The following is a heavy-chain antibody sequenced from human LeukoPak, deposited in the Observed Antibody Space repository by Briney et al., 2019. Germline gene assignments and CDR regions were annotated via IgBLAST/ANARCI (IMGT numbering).Heavy chain of an antibody. D-gene: IGHD3-3*01. CDR2: ISGSGNTT. CDR3: ARDQYDTWSRRGNFDS. V-gene: IGHV3-23*01. Sequence: GGSLRLSCAASQFTFSNYAMSWVRQAPGKGLEWVSAISGSGNTTYFGDSVTGRFTISRDNTKNSLYLQMNSLRAEDTAVFYCARDQYDTWSRRGNFDSWGQGTLVIVSS. J-gene: IGHJ4*02. CDR1: QFTFSNYA.